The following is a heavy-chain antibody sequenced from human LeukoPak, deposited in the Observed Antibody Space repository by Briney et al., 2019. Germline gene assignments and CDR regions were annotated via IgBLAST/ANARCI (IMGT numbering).Heavy chain of an antibody. Sequence: PSETLSLTCTVSGGSISSYYWGWIRQPPGKGLEWIGSIYYSGSTYYNPSLKSRVTISVDTSKNQFSLKLSSVTAADTAVYYCAVSIAAAGTSWFDPWGQGTLVTVSS. J-gene: IGHJ5*02. CDR2: IYYSGST. D-gene: IGHD6-13*01. CDR1: GGSISSYY. CDR3: AVSIAAAGTSWFDP. V-gene: IGHV4-39*07.